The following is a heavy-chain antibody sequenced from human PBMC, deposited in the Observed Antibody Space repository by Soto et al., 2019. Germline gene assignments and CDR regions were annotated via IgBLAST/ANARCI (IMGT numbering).Heavy chain of an antibody. J-gene: IGHJ6*02. D-gene: IGHD3-10*01. CDR3: ARGSGGSGSYYNVLFYGPHYGMDV. CDR2: ISAYNGNT. CDR1: GYTFTSYG. V-gene: IGHV1-18*01. Sequence: ASVKVSFKASGYTFTSYGISWVRQAPGQGLEWMGWISAYNGNTNYAQKRQGRVTMTTDTSTSTAYMELRSLRSDDTAVYYCARGSGGSGSYYNVLFYGPHYGMDVWGQGTTVTVSS.